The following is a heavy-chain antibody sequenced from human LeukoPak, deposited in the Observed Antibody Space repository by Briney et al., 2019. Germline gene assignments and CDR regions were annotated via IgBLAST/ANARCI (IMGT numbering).Heavy chain of an antibody. CDR3: ARDRYYYGSGSPGDFDY. CDR2: ISSSGSTI. D-gene: IGHD3-10*01. Sequence: GGSLRLSCAASGFTLSDYYMSWIRQAPGKGLEWVSYISSSGSTIYYADSVKGRFTISRDNAKNSLYLQMNSLRAEDTAVYYCARDRYYYGSGSPGDFDYWGQGTLVTVSS. J-gene: IGHJ4*02. CDR1: GFTLSDYY. V-gene: IGHV3-11*01.